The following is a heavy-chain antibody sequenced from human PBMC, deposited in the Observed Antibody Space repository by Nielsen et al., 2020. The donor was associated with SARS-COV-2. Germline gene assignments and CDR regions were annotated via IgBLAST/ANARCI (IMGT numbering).Heavy chain of an antibody. Sequence: SETLSLTCTVSGGSISSSSYYWGWIRQPPGKGLEWIGSIYRSGSTYYNPSLKSRVTISVDTSKNQFSLKLSSVTAADTAVYYCARSADYYFDYWGQGTLVTVSS. V-gene: IGHV4-39*07. CDR2: IYRSGST. J-gene: IGHJ4*02. D-gene: IGHD3/OR15-3a*01. CDR1: GGSISSSSYY. CDR3: ARSADYYFDY.